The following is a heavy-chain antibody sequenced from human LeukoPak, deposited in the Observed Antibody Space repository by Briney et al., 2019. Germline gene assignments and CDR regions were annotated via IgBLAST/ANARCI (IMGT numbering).Heavy chain of an antibody. J-gene: IGHJ4*02. V-gene: IGHV4-4*07. CDR2: IYTSGST. Sequence: PSETLSLTCTVSGGSISSYYWSWIRQPAGKGLEWIGRIYTSGSTNYNPSLKSRVTMSVDTSKNQFSLKLSSVTAADTAVYYCASDAPRLNYYDSSGYSYFDYWGQGTLVTVSS. CDR1: GGSISSYY. D-gene: IGHD3-22*01. CDR3: ASDAPRLNYYDSSGYSYFDY.